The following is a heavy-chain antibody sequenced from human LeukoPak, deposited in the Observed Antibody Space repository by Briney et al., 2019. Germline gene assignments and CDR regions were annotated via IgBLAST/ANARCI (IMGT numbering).Heavy chain of an antibody. J-gene: IGHJ4*02. V-gene: IGHV3-66*02. CDR3: ARQTIDDSSGYYDY. CDR1: GVTVSSNY. D-gene: IGHD3-22*01. Sequence: GGSLRLSCAASGVTVSSNYMSWVRQAPGKGLEWDSVIYSGGSTYYADSVKGRFTISRDNSKNTLYLQMNSLRAEDTAVYYCARQTIDDSSGYYDYWGQGTLVTVSS. CDR2: IYSGGST.